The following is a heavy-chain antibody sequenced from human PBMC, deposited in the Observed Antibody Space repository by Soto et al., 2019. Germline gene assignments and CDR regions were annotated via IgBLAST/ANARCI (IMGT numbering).Heavy chain of an antibody. CDR2: ISAYNGNT. Sequence: QVQLVQSGAEVKKPGASVKVSCKASGYTFTSYGISWVRQAPGQWLEWMGWISAYNGNTNYAQKLQGRVTMTTDTSTSTAYMELRSLRSDDTAVYYCARDSPPYDSSGYYGPLYYYYGMDVWGQGTTVTVSS. V-gene: IGHV1-18*04. CDR3: ARDSPPYDSSGYYGPLYYYYGMDV. J-gene: IGHJ6*02. CDR1: GYTFTSYG. D-gene: IGHD3-22*01.